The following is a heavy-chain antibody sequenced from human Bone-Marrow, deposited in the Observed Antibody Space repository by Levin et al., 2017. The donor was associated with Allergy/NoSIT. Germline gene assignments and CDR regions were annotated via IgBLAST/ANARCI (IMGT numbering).Heavy chain of an antibody. CDR1: GYTFFNYY. D-gene: IGHD1-7*01. V-gene: IGHV1-46*01. CDR2: INPSGGAT. J-gene: IGHJ4*02. Sequence: ASVKVSCKASGYTFFNYYIHWVRQAPGQGLEWMGVINPSGGATTYAQKFQGRVTMTRDPSTNTLYMELSSLSSEDTALYYCARIASSFFDYWGQGTLVTVSS. CDR3: ARIASSFFDY.